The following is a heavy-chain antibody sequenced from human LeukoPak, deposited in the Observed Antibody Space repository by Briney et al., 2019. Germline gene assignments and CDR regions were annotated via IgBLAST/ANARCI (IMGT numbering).Heavy chain of an antibody. Sequence: PGGSLRLSCAASGFTFDDYTMHWVRQAPGKGLEWVSLISWDGGSTYYADSVKGRFTISRDNSKNSLYLQLNSLRTEDTALYFCAKDHYYGPGSYSRWVYFDYWGQGTLVTVSS. CDR1: GFTFDDYT. CDR3: AKDHYYGPGSYSRWVYFDY. V-gene: IGHV3-43*01. J-gene: IGHJ4*02. CDR2: ISWDGGST. D-gene: IGHD3-10*01.